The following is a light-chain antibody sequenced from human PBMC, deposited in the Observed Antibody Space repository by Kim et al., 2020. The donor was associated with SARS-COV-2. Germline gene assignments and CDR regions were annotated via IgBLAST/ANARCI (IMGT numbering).Light chain of an antibody. CDR2: LNSDGSH. J-gene: IGLJ7*01. V-gene: IGLV4-69*01. CDR1: SGHSSYA. CDR3: QTWGTGYAV. Sequence: QLVLTQSPSASASLGASVKLTCTLSSGHSSYAIAWHQQQPEKGPRYLMKLNSDGSHSKGDGIPDRFSGSSSGAERYLTISSLQSEDEADYYCQTWGTGYAVCGGGTQLTVL.